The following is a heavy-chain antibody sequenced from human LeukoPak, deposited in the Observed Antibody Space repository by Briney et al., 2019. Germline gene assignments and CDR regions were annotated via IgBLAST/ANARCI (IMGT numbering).Heavy chain of an antibody. V-gene: IGHV4-30-2*01. CDR2: IYHSGST. D-gene: IGHD3-22*01. CDR3: ARLYYDSSGYFDY. Sequence: SETLSLTCAVSGGSISSGGYSWSWIRQPPGKGLEWIGYIYHSGSTYYNPSLKSRVTISVDRSKNQFSLKLSSVTAADTSLYYCARLYYDSSGYFDYWGQGTLVTVSS. J-gene: IGHJ4*02. CDR1: GGSISSGGYS.